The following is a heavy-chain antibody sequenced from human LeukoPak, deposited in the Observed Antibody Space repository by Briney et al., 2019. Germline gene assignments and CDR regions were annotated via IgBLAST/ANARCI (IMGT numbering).Heavy chain of an antibody. Sequence: PGGSLRLSCAASGFTFSSYAMSWVRQAPGKGLEWVSAISGSGGSTYYADSVKGRFTISRDNSKNTLYLQMNSLRAEDTAVYYCAKVSTQDIVLMVPYAFDIWGQGTMVTVSS. D-gene: IGHD2-8*01. CDR3: AKVSTQDIVLMVPYAFDI. J-gene: IGHJ3*02. CDR2: ISGSGGST. V-gene: IGHV3-23*01. CDR1: GFTFSSYA.